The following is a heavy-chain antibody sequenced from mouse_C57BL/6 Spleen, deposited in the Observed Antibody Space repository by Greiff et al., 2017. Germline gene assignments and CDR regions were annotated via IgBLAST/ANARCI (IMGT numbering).Heavy chain of an antibody. CDR3: ARGTDGYYPNYFDY. V-gene: IGHV1-58*01. D-gene: IGHD2-3*01. Sequence: VHVKQSGAELVRPGSSVKMSCKTSGYTFTSYGINWVKQRPGQGLEWIGYIYIGNGYTDYNEKFKGKATLTSDTSSSTAYMQLSSLTSEDSAIYFCARGTDGYYPNYFDYWGQGTTLTVSS. CDR2: IYIGNGYT. CDR1: GYTFTSYG. J-gene: IGHJ2*01.